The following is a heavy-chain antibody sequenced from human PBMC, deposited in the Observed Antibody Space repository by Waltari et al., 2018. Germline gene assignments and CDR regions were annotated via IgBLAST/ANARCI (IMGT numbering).Heavy chain of an antibody. CDR2: IYHTGNT. J-gene: IGHJ4*02. CDR1: GGSLSSGGYY. D-gene: IGHD3-22*01. Sequence: QAQLQESGPGLVKPSETLSLTRTVSGGSLSSGGYYWGWLLQLPGKGLAWMVYIYHTGNTYYNPALKSRVTMAVDISKNQFSLKLTSVTAADSAVYYCARVNYDSSGYYYYTTFDYWGQGTLVTVSS. V-gene: IGHV4-30-2*01. CDR3: ARVNYDSSGYYYYTTFDY.